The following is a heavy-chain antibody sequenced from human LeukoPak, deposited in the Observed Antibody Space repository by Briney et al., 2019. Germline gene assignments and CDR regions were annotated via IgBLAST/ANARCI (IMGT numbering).Heavy chain of an antibody. Sequence: SETLSLTCTVSGGSISSRSHYWGWIRQPPGKGLEWIGRMYYSGGTYYNPSLKSRVTISIDTSRNQFSLKLNSVTAADTAVYYCARLVRYCSTNSCYPFDYWGQGTLVTVSS. D-gene: IGHD2-2*01. J-gene: IGHJ4*02. CDR3: ARLVRYCSTNSCYPFDY. V-gene: IGHV4-39*01. CDR2: MYYSGGT. CDR1: GGSISSRSHY.